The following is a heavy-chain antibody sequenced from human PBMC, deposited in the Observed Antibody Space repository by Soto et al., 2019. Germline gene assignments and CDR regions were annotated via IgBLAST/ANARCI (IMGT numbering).Heavy chain of an antibody. Sequence: ASVTVSWKASGYTFTSYDINCVRQAPGQGLEWMGWINTNTGNTPYAQGFKGRFVFSLDTSVSTAYLQICSLKAEDTAVYYCARDFDTAMVPGWYFDLWGRGTLVTVSS. D-gene: IGHD5-18*01. CDR1: GYTFTSYD. CDR2: INTNTGNT. V-gene: IGHV7-4-1*01. CDR3: ARDFDTAMVPGWYFDL. J-gene: IGHJ2*01.